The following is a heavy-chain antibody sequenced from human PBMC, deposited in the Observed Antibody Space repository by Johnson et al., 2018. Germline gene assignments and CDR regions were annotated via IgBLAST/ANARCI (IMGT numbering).Heavy chain of an antibody. D-gene: IGHD2-15*01. V-gene: IGHV3-21*01. J-gene: IGHJ3*02. CDR2: ISSSSSYL. Sequence: EVQLVESGGGVVQPGRSLRLSCAASGFTFSSYSMNWVRQAPGKGLEWVSSISSSSSYLYYADYVKGRFTISRDNAKNSLYLQMNSLRAEDTAVYYCARISIDAFDIWGQGTMVTVSS. CDR3: ARISIDAFDI. CDR1: GFTFSSYS.